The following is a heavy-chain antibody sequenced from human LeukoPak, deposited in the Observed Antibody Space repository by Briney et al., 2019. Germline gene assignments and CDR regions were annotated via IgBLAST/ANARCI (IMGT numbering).Heavy chain of an antibody. CDR2: ISYSGST. D-gene: IGHD1-1*01. V-gene: IGHV4-61*01. CDR3: AREGTAGTNLNWFDP. Sequence: KSSETLSLTCTVSGGSVSSGNFYWSWLRQPPGKGLEWIGYISYSGSTNFNPSLKSRVTISVDTSKNQFSLKLSSVTAADTAVYYCAREGTAGTNLNWFDPWGQGTLVTVSS. J-gene: IGHJ5*02. CDR1: GGSVSSGNFY.